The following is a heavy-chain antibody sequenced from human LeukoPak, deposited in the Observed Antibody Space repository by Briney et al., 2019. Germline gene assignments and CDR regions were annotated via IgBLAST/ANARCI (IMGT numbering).Heavy chain of an antibody. V-gene: IGHV3-30*02. CDR3: AKANTGGGSNNLGYFHH. Sequence: GGSLRLSCAASGFTFSTYGMHWVRQAPGKGLEWVAFMRHDGSNKYYADSVRGRFTISRDNSKNTLYLQMNSLRAEDTAVYYCAKANTGGGSNNLGYFHHWGQGTLVTVSS. J-gene: IGHJ1*01. CDR2: MRHDGSNK. CDR1: GFTFSTYG. D-gene: IGHD3-16*01.